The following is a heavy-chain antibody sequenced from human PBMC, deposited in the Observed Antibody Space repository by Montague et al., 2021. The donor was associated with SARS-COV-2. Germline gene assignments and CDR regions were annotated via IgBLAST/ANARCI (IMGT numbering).Heavy chain of an antibody. Sequence: TLSLTCSVSGGSISSSGYFWNWIRQHPGKGLEWIGYISHSGTTYYNPSLKSRVTISIDTSENQFSLKLNSVTAADTAVYYCGRAYSGGLIGPLENYFDLWGQGAPVTVSS. CDR2: ISHSGTT. CDR1: GGSISSSGYF. J-gene: IGHJ4*02. CDR3: GRAYSGGLIGPLENYFDL. V-gene: IGHV4-31*03. D-gene: IGHD2-15*01.